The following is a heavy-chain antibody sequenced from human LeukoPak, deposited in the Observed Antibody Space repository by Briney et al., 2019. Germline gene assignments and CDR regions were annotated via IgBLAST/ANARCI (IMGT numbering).Heavy chain of an antibody. CDR1: GGSFSGYY. CDR2: INHSGST. V-gene: IGHV4-34*01. Sequence: SETLSLTCAVYGGSFSGYYWSWIRQPPGKGLEWIGEINHSGSTNYNPSLKSRVTISVDTSKNQFSLKLSSVTAADTAVYYCARVGGYGYNPFDYWGQGTLVTVSS. CDR3: ARVGGYGYNPFDY. J-gene: IGHJ4*02. D-gene: IGHD5-24*01.